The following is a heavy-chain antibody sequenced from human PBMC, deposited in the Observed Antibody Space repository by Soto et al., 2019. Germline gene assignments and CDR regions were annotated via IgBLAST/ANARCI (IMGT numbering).Heavy chain of an antibody. CDR1: GYSFKTYS. D-gene: IGHD3-10*01. J-gene: IGHJ5*02. V-gene: IGHV1-3*01. CDR3: ARNRLLWYEDFDP. CDR2: INAGSGDT. Sequence: GASVKVSCKASGYSFKTYSIHWVRQAPGQRLEWMGSINAGSGDTKYSPQFQGRVTITRDTTATTAYMELRSLRYEDTAVYYCARNRLLWYEDFDPWGQGTLVTVSS.